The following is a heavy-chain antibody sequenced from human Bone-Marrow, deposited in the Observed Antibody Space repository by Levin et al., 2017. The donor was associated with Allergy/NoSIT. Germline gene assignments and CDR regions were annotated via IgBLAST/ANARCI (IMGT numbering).Heavy chain of an antibody. CDR1: GSSISSGYY. CDR2: IYHSGST. D-gene: IGHD6-19*01. V-gene: IGHV4-38-2*02. J-gene: IGHJ4*02. Sequence: SETLSLTCTVSGSSISSGYYWAWIRQPPGKGLEWIGNIYHSGSTHHNPSLKSRVSISVDASKNQFSLKLSSVTAADTAVYYCAVIAVAGPFDYWGQGALVTVSS. CDR3: AVIAVAGPFDY.